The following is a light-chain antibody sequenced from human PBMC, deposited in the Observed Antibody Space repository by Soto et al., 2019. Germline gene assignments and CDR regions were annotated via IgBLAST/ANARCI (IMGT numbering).Light chain of an antibody. CDR2: AAS. V-gene: IGKV1-39*01. CDR1: QSITTY. CDR3: QKYNSAPRT. J-gene: IGKJ1*01. Sequence: DIQMTQSPSSLSASVGDRVTITCRASQSITTYLNWYRQKPGKAPKLXIYAASSLQSGVPSRFSGSGSGTDFTLTISSLQPEDVATYYCQKYNSAPRTFGQGTKVDI.